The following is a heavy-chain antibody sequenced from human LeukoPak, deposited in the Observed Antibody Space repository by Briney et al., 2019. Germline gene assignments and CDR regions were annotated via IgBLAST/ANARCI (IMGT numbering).Heavy chain of an antibody. CDR3: ANSLVYYFDY. Sequence: GGSLGLSCAASGFTFSSYGMHWVRQAPGKGLEWVAFIRYDGSNKYYADSVKGRFTISRDNSKNTLYLQMNSLRAEDTAVYYCANSLVYYFDYWGQGTLVTVSS. D-gene: IGHD2-8*02. CDR1: GFTFSSYG. J-gene: IGHJ4*02. V-gene: IGHV3-30*02. CDR2: IRYDGSNK.